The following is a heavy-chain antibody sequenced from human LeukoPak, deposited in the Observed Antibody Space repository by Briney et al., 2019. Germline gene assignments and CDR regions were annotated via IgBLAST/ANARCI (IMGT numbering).Heavy chain of an antibody. CDR2: IWYDGSDK. CDR3: ARTVDHFDY. J-gene: IGHJ4*02. V-gene: IGHV3-33*01. CDR1: GFTFSSYG. Sequence: GGSLRLSCAASGFTFSSYGMHWVRQAPGKGLEWVALIWYDGSDKYYADSVKGRFTISRDNSKNTLHLQMSSLRAEDTAVYYCARTVDHFDYWGQGTLVTVSS. D-gene: IGHD2-21*01.